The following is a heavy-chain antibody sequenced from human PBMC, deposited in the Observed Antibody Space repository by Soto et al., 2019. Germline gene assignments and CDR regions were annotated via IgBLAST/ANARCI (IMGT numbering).Heavy chain of an antibody. CDR2: IYYSGST. CDR3: ARVNVVVTAISY. V-gene: IGHV4-61*01. J-gene: IGHJ4*02. CDR1: GGSVSSGSYY. Sequence: PSETLSLTCTVSGGSVSSGSYYWSWIRQPPGKGLEWIGYIYYSGSTNYNPSLKSRVTISVDTSKNQFSLKLSSVTAADTAVYYCARVNVVVTAISYWGQGTLVTVSS. D-gene: IGHD2-21*02.